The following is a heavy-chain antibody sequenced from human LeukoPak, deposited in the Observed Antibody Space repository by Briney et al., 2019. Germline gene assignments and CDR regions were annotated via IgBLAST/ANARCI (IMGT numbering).Heavy chain of an antibody. CDR1: GFTFSSYG. V-gene: IGHV3-30*18. J-gene: IGHJ4*02. Sequence: PGRSLRLSCAASGFTFSSYGMHWVRQAPGEGLEWVAVISYDGSNKYYADSVKGRFTISRDNSKNTLYLQMNSLRAEDTAVYYCAKVDGIAVAGTGFVDYWGQGTLVTVSS. D-gene: IGHD6-19*01. CDR2: ISYDGSNK. CDR3: AKVDGIAVAGTGFVDY.